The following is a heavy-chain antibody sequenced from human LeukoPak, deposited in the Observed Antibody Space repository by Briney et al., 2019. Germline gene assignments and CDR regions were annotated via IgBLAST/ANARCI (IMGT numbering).Heavy chain of an antibody. Sequence: GGSLRLSCAASGFTFSSYAMSWVRQAQGKGLEWVSAISGSGGSTYYADSVKGRFTISRDNSKNTLYLQMNSLRAEDTALYYCANIYYGSGSYRSRFDYWGQGTLVTVSS. D-gene: IGHD3-10*01. CDR3: ANIYYGSGSYRSRFDY. CDR1: GFTFSSYA. CDR2: ISGSGGST. V-gene: IGHV3-23*01. J-gene: IGHJ4*02.